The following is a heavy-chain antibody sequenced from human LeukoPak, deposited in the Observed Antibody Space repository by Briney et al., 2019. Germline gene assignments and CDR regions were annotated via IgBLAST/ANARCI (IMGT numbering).Heavy chain of an antibody. CDR1: GFTFSSHG. CDR3: AKDTGSGYDYFSYYFDY. V-gene: IGHV3-30*18. D-gene: IGHD5-12*01. CDR2: ISYDGSNT. J-gene: IGHJ4*02. Sequence: TGGSLRLSCAASGFTFSSHGMHWVRQAPGEGLEWVAVISYDGSNTYYADSVKGRFTISRDNSKNTLYLQMNSLRAEDTAVYYCAKDTGSGYDYFSYYFDYWGQGTLVTVSS.